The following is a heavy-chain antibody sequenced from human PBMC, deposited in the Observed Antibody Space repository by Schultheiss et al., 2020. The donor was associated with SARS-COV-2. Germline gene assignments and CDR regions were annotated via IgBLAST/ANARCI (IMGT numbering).Heavy chain of an antibody. CDR2: ISSSSSYI. CDR3: ARLVTVTTASPPYYYYYMDV. CDR1: GFTFSSYA. Sequence: GGSLRLSCAASGFTFSSYAMHWVRQAPGKGLEWVSSISSSSSYIYYADSVKGRFTISRDNAKNSLYLQMNSLRAEDTAVYYCARLVTVTTASPPYYYYYMDVWGKGTTVTVSS. J-gene: IGHJ6*03. V-gene: IGHV3-21*01. D-gene: IGHD4-11*01.